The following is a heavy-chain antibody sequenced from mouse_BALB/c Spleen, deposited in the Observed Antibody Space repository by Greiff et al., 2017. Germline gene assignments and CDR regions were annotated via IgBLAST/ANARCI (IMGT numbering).Heavy chain of an antibody. CDR2: ISSGGSYT. V-gene: IGHV5-9-1*01. CDR3: ARSLFYGYDPPYYAMDY. J-gene: IGHJ4*01. CDR1: GFTFSSYA. Sequence: EVMLVESGGGLVKPGGSLKLSCAASGFTFSSYAMSWVRQTPEKRLEWVATISSGGSYTYYPDSVKGRFTISRDNAKNTLYLQMSSLRSEDTAMYYCARSLFYGYDPPYYAMDYWGQGTSVTVSS. D-gene: IGHD2-2*01.